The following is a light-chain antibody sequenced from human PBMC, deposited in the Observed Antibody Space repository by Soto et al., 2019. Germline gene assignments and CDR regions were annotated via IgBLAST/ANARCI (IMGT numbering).Light chain of an antibody. CDR3: QQSYGISFT. J-gene: IGKJ3*01. CDR1: QTISGN. CDR2: VAS. V-gene: IGKV1-39*01. Sequence: DIPLTQSPSSLSASVGDRVTITCRTSQTISGNLHWYQQKPGKAPNLLIYVASNLQKGVPSRFRGGGSGKDFTLTISSLQPEDFATYYCQQSYGISFTFGPGTRVDL.